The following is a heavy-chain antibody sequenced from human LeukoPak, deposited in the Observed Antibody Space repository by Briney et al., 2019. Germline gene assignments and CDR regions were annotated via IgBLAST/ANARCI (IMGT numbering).Heavy chain of an antibody. CDR1: GFTFSSYG. CDR2: ISGSGGST. Sequence: GGSLRLSCAASGFTFSSYGMSWVRQAPGKGLEWVSAISGSGGSTYYADSVKGRFTISRDNSKNTLYLQMNSLRAEDTAVYYCAKDLGWFGESPFDYWGQGTLVTVSS. CDR3: AKDLGWFGESPFDY. D-gene: IGHD3-10*01. V-gene: IGHV3-23*01. J-gene: IGHJ4*02.